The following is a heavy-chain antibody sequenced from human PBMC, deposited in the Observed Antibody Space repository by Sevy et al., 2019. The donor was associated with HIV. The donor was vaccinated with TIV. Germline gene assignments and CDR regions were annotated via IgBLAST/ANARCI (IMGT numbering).Heavy chain of an antibody. CDR1: GGSITSLS. D-gene: IGHD1-26*01. CDR2: IYYNGHI. Sequence: SETLSLTCTVSGGSITSLSWNWIRQPPGKGLEWIANIYYNGHINYNPSLKSRVTLSLETSKNQFSLRLSSVTAADTAMYYCAGENAWGRGYSWGQGTLVTVSS. CDR3: AGENAWGRGYS. J-gene: IGHJ4*02. V-gene: IGHV4-59*08.